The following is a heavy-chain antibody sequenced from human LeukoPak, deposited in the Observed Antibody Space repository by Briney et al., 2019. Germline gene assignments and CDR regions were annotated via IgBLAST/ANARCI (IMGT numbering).Heavy chain of an antibody. D-gene: IGHD2-15*01. CDR3: ARVGVDLEYCSGGSCYSNYYYYGMDV. Sequence: ASVKVSCKASGYTFTSYYMHWVRQAPGQGLEWMGIINPSGGSTSYAQKSQGRVTMTRDTSTSTVYMELSSLRSEDTAVYYCARVGVDLEYCSGGSCYSNYYYYGMDVWGQGTTVTVSS. CDR2: INPSGGST. J-gene: IGHJ6*02. CDR1: GYTFTSYY. V-gene: IGHV1-46*01.